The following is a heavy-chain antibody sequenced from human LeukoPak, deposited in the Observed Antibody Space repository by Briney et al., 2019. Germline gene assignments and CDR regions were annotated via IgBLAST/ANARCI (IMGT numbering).Heavy chain of an antibody. V-gene: IGHV4-4*02. Sequence: SETLSLTCAVSGGSISTGNWWTWVRQSPDKGLEWIGEIYHNGSTNYNPSLKSRVTMSIENSKNHFSLRLTSLTAADTAVYYCAREGSLRLYMDVWGRGTTITVSS. CDR3: AREGSLRLYMDV. CDR2: IYHNGST. D-gene: IGHD2-15*01. CDR1: GGSISTGNW. J-gene: IGHJ6*03.